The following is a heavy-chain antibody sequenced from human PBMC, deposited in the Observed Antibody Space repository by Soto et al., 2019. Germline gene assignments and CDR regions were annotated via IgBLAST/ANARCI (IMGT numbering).Heavy chain of an antibody. Sequence: SETLSPTCTFSGCSISRGGFYLGWVPQPPGEGLGWIGYNYYSGSTYYNPSLKSRVTISVDTSKNQFSLKLSSVTAADTAVYYCARDKRITIFGVVIEGDPTDYYGMDVWGQGTTVTVSS. CDR2: NYYSGST. CDR1: GCSISRGGFY. J-gene: IGHJ6*02. V-gene: IGHV4-30-4*02. D-gene: IGHD3-3*01. CDR3: ARDKRITIFGVVIEGDPTDYYGMDV.